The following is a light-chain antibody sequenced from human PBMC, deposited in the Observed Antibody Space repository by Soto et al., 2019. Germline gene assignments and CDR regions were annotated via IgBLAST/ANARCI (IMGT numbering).Light chain of an antibody. CDR1: SSDIGAYNY. CDR2: EVS. J-gene: IGLJ2*01. Sequence: QSALTQPASVSGSPGRSITISCTGISSDIGAYNYVSWYQQHPGKSPKLMIYEVSNRPSGVSNRFSGSKSGNTASLTISGLQAEDEADYYCSSYTTISTVVFGGGTKLTVL. CDR3: SSYTTISTVV. V-gene: IGLV2-14*01.